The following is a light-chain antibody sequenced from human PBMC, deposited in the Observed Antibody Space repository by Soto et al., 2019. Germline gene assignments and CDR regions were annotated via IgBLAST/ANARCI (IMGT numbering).Light chain of an antibody. CDR2: DVT. J-gene: IGLJ3*02. Sequence: QSALTQPPSASGSPGQSVTISCTGTSSDVGAYNYVSWYQHHPGKAPKLMIYDVTKRPSGVPDRCSGSKSGNPASLTVSGLQAEDEADYYCISYAGSSIWVFGGGTKLTVL. V-gene: IGLV2-8*01. CDR3: ISYAGSSIWV. CDR1: SSDVGAYNY.